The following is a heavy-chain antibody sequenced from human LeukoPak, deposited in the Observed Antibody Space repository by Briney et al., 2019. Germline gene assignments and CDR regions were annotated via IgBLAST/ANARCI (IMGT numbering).Heavy chain of an antibody. D-gene: IGHD3-22*01. V-gene: IGHV3-9*01. Sequence: GGSLRLSCAASGFTFDDYAMHWVRQAPGKGLEWVSGISRNSGSIGYADSVKGRFTISRDNAKNSLYLQMNSLRAEDTALYYCAKSVYYYDSSGYRGYYFDYWGQGTLVTVSS. J-gene: IGHJ4*02. CDR2: ISRNSGSI. CDR1: GFTFDDYA. CDR3: AKSVYYYDSSGYRGYYFDY.